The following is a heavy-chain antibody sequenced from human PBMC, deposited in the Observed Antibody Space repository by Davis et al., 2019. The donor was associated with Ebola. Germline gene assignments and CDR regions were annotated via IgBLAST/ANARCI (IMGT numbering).Heavy chain of an antibody. V-gene: IGHV4-30-4*08. D-gene: IGHD4-17*01. CDR2: IYHSGNA. J-gene: IGHJ6*04. Sequence: SETLSLTCTVSGGSISSYYWSWIRQPPGKGLEWIGYIYHSGNAYYSPSLKSRVTISVDTSKNQFSLRVRSVTAADTAVYYCVRGWPSSVTTDFYAMDAWGKGTTVTVSS. CDR1: GGSISSYY. CDR3: VRGWPSSVTTDFYAMDA.